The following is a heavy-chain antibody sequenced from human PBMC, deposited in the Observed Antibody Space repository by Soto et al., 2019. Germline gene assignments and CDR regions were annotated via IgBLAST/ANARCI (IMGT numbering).Heavy chain of an antibody. CDR2: IYPGDSDT. Sequence: EVQLVQSGAEVKKPGESLKISCKGSGYSFTSYWIGWVRQMPGKGLEWMGIIYPGDSDTRYSPSFQGQVTISADKSISAAYLQGSSLKASDTAMYYCARRGQQLVRGRLYYFDYWGQGTLVTVSS. D-gene: IGHD6-13*01. V-gene: IGHV5-51*01. CDR1: GYSFTSYW. CDR3: ARRGQQLVRGRLYYFDY. J-gene: IGHJ4*02.